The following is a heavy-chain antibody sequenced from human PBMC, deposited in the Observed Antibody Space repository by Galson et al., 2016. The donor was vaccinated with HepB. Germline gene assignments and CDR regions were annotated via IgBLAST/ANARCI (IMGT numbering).Heavy chain of an antibody. Sequence: SLRLSCAASGFTFSSYGMHRVRQAPGKGLEWVANIKQDGSGKYYVDSVKGRFTISRDNAKNSVYLQMNSLRGDDTAVYYCMSYSDAWYSGFWGQGTLVTVSS. CDR1: GFTFSSYG. D-gene: IGHD6-13*01. J-gene: IGHJ4*02. CDR2: IKQDGSGK. V-gene: IGHV3-7*03. CDR3: MSYSDAWYSGF.